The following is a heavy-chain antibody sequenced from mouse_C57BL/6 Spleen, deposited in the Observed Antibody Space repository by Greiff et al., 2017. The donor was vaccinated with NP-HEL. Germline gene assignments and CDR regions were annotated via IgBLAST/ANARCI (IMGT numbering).Heavy chain of an antibody. D-gene: IGHD1-1*01. CDR1: GYSFTSYY. Sequence: QVQLQQSGPELVKPGASVKISCKASGYSFTSYYIHWVKQRPGQGLEWIGWIYPGSGNTKYNEKFKGKATLTADTSSSTAYMQLSSLTSEDSAVYYCARGTTVVAGGYYYAMDYWGQGTSVTVSS. CDR3: ARGTTVVAGGYYYAMDY. J-gene: IGHJ4*01. V-gene: IGHV1-66*01. CDR2: IYPGSGNT.